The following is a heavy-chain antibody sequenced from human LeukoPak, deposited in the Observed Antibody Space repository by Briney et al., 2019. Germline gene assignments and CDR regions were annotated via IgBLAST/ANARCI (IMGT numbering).Heavy chain of an antibody. CDR3: ARDEGSCRFDP. D-gene: IGHD2-15*01. J-gene: IGHJ5*02. CDR2: INPNSGGT. Sequence: ASVKVSCKASGYTFTDYCMHWVRQAPGQGLEWMGWINPNSGGTNYAQKFQGRVTMTRDTSISTAYMELSRLTSDDTAVYYCARDEGSCRFDPWGQGTLVTVSS. CDR1: GYTFTDYC. V-gene: IGHV1-2*02.